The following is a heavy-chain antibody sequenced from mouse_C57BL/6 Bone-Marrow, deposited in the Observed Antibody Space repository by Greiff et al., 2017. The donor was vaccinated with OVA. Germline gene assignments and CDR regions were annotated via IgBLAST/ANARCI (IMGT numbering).Heavy chain of an antibody. CDR1: GFNIKDYY. CDR2: IDPEDGET. CDR3: ARYDGYYDWYFDV. Sequence: EVQLQQSGAELVKPGASVKLSCTASGFNIKDYYMHWVKQRTEQGLAWIGRIDPEDGETKYAPKFQGQATITADTSSNTAYLQLSSLTSEYTAVYYCARYDGYYDWYFDVWGTGTTVTVSS. V-gene: IGHV14-2*01. J-gene: IGHJ1*03. D-gene: IGHD2-3*01.